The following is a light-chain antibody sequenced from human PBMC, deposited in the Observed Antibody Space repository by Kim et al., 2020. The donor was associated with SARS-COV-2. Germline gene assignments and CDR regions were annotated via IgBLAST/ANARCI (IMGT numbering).Light chain of an antibody. J-gene: IGKJ2*01. Sequence: LGERAAINCKSSQSVFNSKTYLAWYQQKPGQPPKLLIYWASTREFGVPDRFSGSGSGTEFTLTISSLQAEDVAVYYCQQYYSSPPTFGQGTKLEI. CDR3: QQYYSSPPT. V-gene: IGKV4-1*01. CDR2: WAS. CDR1: QSVFNSKTY.